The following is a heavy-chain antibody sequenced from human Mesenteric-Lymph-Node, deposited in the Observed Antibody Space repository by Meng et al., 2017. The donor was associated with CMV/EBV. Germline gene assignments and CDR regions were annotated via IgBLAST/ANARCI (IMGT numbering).Heavy chain of an antibody. CDR3: VRGDWGSGS. CDR2: ISTGGTI. J-gene: IGHJ4*02. Sequence: GESLKISCVASGFTFSYYSMHWVRQSPEKGLEWVSYISTGGTIYYADSVTGRFTISRDSAKNSLYLQMNSLRAEDTAVYYCVRGDWGSGSWGQGTLVTVSS. V-gene: IGHV3-69-1*01. CDR1: GFTFSYYS. D-gene: IGHD7-27*01.